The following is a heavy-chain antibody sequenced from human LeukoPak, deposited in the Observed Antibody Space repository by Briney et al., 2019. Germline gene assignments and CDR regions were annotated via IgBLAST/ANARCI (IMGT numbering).Heavy chain of an antibody. CDR3: ARTFGATVFGM. D-gene: IGHD3-10*01. Sequence: GASVKVSCKASGYSFTGHYIHWVRQAPGQGLEWMGWINPSSGGTDYAQKFQGRVTMTRDKSISTAYMELSRLRSDDTAIYYCARTFGATVFGMWGEGTMVSVSS. J-gene: IGHJ3*02. CDR1: GYSFTGHY. CDR2: INPSSGGT. V-gene: IGHV1-2*02.